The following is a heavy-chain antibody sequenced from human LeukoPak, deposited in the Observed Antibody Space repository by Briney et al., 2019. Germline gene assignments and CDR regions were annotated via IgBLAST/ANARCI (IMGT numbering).Heavy chain of an antibody. CDR3: ARQSVAVNYYYGMDV. D-gene: IGHD6-19*01. CDR1: GYSFTSYW. J-gene: IGHJ6*02. V-gene: IGHV5-51*01. Sequence: GESLKISCKVSGYSFTSYWIGWVRQMPGKGLEWMGIIYPGDSDTRYSPSFQGQVTISADKSISTAYLQWSSLKAPDTAMYYCARQSVAVNYYYGMDVWGQGTTVTVSS. CDR2: IYPGDSDT.